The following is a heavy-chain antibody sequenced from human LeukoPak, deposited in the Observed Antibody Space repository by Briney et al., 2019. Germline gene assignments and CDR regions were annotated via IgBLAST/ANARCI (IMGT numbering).Heavy chain of an antibody. CDR2: IYSGGTT. D-gene: IGHD5-12*01. V-gene: IGHV3-53*01. CDR1: GFTVSSNY. J-gene: IGHJ4*02. Sequence: GGSLRLSCAASGFTVSSNYMSWVRQAPGKGLECVSIIYSGGTTDYADSVKGRLTISRDNSKNTLYLQMNSLRAEDTAVYYCARAGYSGYDRHFDYWGQGTLVTVSS. CDR3: ARAGYSGYDRHFDY.